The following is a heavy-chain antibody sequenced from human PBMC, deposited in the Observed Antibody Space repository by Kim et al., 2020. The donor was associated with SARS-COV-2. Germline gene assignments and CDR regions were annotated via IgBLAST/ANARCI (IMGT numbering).Heavy chain of an antibody. CDR3: ARTSGLWFGANYYYYYYGMDV. Sequence: SETLSLTCTVSGGSISSYYWSWIRQPPGKGLEWIGYIYYSGSTNYNPSLKSRVTISVDTSKNQFSLKLSSVTAADTAVYYCARTSGLWFGANYYYYYYGMDVWGQGTTVTVSS. V-gene: IGHV4-59*01. J-gene: IGHJ6*02. D-gene: IGHD3-10*01. CDR2: IYYSGST. CDR1: GGSISSYY.